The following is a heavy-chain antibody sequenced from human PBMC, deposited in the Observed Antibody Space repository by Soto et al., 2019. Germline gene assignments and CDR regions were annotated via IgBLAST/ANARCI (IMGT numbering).Heavy chain of an antibody. CDR3: VSQRTTVPTQAYFDY. J-gene: IGHJ4*02. CDR2: VYYRGRS. Sequence: SETLSLTCTVSGGSVTNSSYYWGWIRQSPGKGLEWIGSVYYRGRSYSKSSVKGRVTISVDTSKNRFSLSLNSVTASDTAVYFCVSQRTTVPTQAYFDYWGPGALVTVSS. V-gene: IGHV4-39*01. D-gene: IGHD4-17*01. CDR1: GGSVTNSSYY.